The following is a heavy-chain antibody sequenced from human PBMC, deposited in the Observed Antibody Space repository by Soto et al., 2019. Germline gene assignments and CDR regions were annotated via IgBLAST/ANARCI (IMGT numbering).Heavy chain of an antibody. D-gene: IGHD2-15*01. CDR1: GFTFSSYE. CDR2: ISSSGSTI. V-gene: IGHV3-48*03. J-gene: IGHJ6*02. CDR3: ARDCSGGSCYSTYYYYGMDV. Sequence: GGSLRLSCAASGFTFSSYEMNWVRQAPGKGLTWVSYISSSGSTIYYADSVKGRFTISRDNAKNSLYLQMNSLRAEDTAVYYCARDCSGGSCYSTYYYYGMDVWGQGTTVTV.